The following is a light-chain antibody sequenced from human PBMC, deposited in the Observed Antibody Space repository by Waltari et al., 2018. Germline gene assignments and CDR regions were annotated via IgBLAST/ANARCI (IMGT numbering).Light chain of an antibody. CDR2: DAS. CDR3: QQCNKWPPT. J-gene: IGKJ4*01. Sequence: EMVMTQSPATLSVSPGERVALSCRASESVATSLAWYQQIPGQAPRLLIYDASTRATIVSVRFSGSGSGTEFTLTITSLQSEDFAVYYCQQCNKWPPTFGGGTKVEIK. CDR1: ESVATS. V-gene: IGKV3-15*01.